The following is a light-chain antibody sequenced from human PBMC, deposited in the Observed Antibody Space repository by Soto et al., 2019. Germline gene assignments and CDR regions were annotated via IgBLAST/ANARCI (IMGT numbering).Light chain of an antibody. V-gene: IGKV3-20*01. Sequence: DNVLTQSPATLSLSPGERATLSCRASQSVSSNLAWYQQKPGQAPRLLIYAASRRATDIPDRFSGSGSGTDFTLPISRLEPEDFAVYYCQQCGSTRPWTLCQGTKVDI. CDR3: QQCGSTRPWT. CDR2: AAS. CDR1: QSVSSN. J-gene: IGKJ1*01.